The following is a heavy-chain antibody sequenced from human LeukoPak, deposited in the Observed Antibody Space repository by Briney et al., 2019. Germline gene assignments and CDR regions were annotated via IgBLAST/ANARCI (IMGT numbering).Heavy chain of an antibody. V-gene: IGHV3-23*01. J-gene: IGHJ4*02. Sequence: PGGSLRLSCADSGFTFNPYAMSWVRQAPGKGLEWVAVIDGVGDRTYYADSVKGRFTISRDNSKDTVFLQMNSLKADDTAVYYCAKASRQAAVASPLDYWGQGSLVTVSS. D-gene: IGHD6-19*01. CDR1: GFTFNPYA. CDR3: AKASRQAAVASPLDY. CDR2: IDGVGDRT.